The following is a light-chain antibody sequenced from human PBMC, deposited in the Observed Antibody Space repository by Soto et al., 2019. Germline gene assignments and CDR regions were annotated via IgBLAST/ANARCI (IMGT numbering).Light chain of an antibody. Sequence: DIQMTQPPSTLSASVGDRVTITCRAIESIDSWLAWHQQKPGRAPKLLISKASSLESGVPSRFSGSGSGTEFTLTISSLQPDDFATYYCQHYNSYSEAFGQGTKVDIK. J-gene: IGKJ1*01. CDR1: ESIDSW. V-gene: IGKV1-5*03. CDR3: QHYNSYSEA. CDR2: KAS.